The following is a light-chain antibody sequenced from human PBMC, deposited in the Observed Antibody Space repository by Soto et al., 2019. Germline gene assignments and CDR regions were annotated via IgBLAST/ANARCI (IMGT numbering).Light chain of an antibody. Sequence: QSALTQPASVSGSPGQSITISCTGTSSDVVTYDAVSWYQQQPGKAPKLIIYEGNKRPSGVSNRFSGPRSVNVASLTISGLQAEDEADYYCCSYVYTNSWVFGGGTKVTVL. CDR2: EGN. J-gene: IGLJ3*02. CDR1: SSDVVTYDA. CDR3: CSYVYTNSWV. V-gene: IGLV2-23*01.